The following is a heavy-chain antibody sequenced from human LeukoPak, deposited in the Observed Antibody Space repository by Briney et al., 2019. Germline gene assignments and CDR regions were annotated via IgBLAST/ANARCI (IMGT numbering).Heavy chain of an antibody. J-gene: IGHJ4*02. V-gene: IGHV4-34*01. CDR3: ARARGDRTFDY. CDR2: INHSGST. CDR1: GGSFSGYY. D-gene: IGHD1-14*01. Sequence: SETLSLTCAVYGGSFSGYYWSWIRQPPGKGLEWIGEINHSGSTNYNPSLKSRVTMSVDTSKNQFSLKLSSVTAADTAVYYCARARGDRTFDYWGQGTLVTVSS.